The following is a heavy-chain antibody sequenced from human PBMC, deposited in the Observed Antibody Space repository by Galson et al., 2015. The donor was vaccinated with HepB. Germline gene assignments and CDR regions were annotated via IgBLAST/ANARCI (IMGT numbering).Heavy chain of an antibody. J-gene: IGHJ4*02. Sequence: SLRLSCAASGFTFSSYGMHWVRQAPGKGLDYVSSITTTGHSIYYADSVKGRFTISRDNSKNTLYLQVNSLRAEDTAVYYCAKGSSGGRPYYFDYWGQGTLVTVSS. CDR2: ITTTGHSI. CDR1: GFTFSSYG. D-gene: IGHD2-21*01. CDR3: AKGSSGGRPYYFDY. V-gene: IGHV3-64*04.